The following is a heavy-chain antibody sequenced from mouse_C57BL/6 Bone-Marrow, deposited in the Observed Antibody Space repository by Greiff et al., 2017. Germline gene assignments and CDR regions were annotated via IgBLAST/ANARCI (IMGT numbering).Heavy chain of an antibody. CDR1: GYPFTSYW. Sequence: QVQLQQPGAELVKPGASVKMSCKASGYPFTSYWITWVKQRPGQGLEWIGDIYPGSGSTNYNEKFKSKATLTVDTSSSTAYMQRSSLTSEDSAVYYGARDGSTLYWYFDVWGTGTTVTVSS. D-gene: IGHD1-1*01. J-gene: IGHJ1*03. CDR3: ARDGSTLYWYFDV. CDR2: IYPGSGST. V-gene: IGHV1-55*01.